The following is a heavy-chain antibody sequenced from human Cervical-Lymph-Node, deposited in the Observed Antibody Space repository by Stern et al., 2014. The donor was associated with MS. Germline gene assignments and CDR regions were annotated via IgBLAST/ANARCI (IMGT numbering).Heavy chain of an antibody. V-gene: IGHV4-59*01. J-gene: IGHJ4*02. CDR1: GGSISSYY. Sequence: VQLVESGPGLVKPSETLSLTCTVSGGSISSYYWSWIRQPPGKGLEWIGYIYYSGSTTYNPSLKSRVTISVDTSKNQFSLKLSSVTAADTAVYYCARGYGGNPIDYWGQGTLVTVSS. D-gene: IGHD4-23*01. CDR2: IYYSGST. CDR3: ARGYGGNPIDY.